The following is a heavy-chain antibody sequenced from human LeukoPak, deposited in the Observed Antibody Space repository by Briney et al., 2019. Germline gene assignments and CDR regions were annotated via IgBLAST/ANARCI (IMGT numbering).Heavy chain of an antibody. Sequence: GRSLRLSCAASGFTFSYYTMHWVRQAPGKGLEWVAVISHDGSNKYYADSVRGRFTISRDNSRNTLYLQMNSLRAEDTAVYYCARVLNYYDSSDYYFSYWGQGTLVTVSS. CDR2: ISHDGSNK. J-gene: IGHJ4*02. CDR3: ARVLNYYDSSDYYFSY. CDR1: GFTFSYYT. D-gene: IGHD3-22*01. V-gene: IGHV3-30-3*01.